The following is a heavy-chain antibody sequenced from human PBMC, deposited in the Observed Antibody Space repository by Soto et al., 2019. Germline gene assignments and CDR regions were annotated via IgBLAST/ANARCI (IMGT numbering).Heavy chain of an antibody. CDR1: GFTFSNAW. D-gene: IGHD3-10*01. J-gene: IGHJ1*01. V-gene: IGHV3-15*07. CDR3: TTDGLRGELYLDFQY. CDR2: VKTKTDGGTT. Sequence: EVQLVESGGGSVKPGEFLRLSCAASGFTFSNAWMNWVRQAPGKGLEWVGRVKTKTDGGTTDYAAPVKGRFTISRDDSKHTLKLQMNSLKTEDIAVYSSTTDGLRGELYLDFQYWGQGTLVTVSS.